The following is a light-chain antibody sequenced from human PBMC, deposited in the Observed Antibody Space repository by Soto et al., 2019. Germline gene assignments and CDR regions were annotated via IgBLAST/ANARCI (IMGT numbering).Light chain of an antibody. Sequence: DIPMTQSPSTLSASVGDRVTITCRASQSINSWLAWYQQKPGKAPKLLIYKASTLKSGVPSRFSGSGSGTEFTLTISSLQSDDFATYYCQQYNSYSRAFGQGTKVQIK. CDR1: QSINSW. V-gene: IGKV1-5*03. CDR2: KAS. CDR3: QQYNSYSRA. J-gene: IGKJ1*01.